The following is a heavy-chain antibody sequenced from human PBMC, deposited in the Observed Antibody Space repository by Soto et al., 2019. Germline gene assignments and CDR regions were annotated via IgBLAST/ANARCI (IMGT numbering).Heavy chain of an antibody. J-gene: IGHJ4*02. D-gene: IGHD1-20*01. CDR2: ISAYNGNT. CDR3: ARVISGLTPGIPYHS. CDR1: GYACSIYG. Sequence: VKVASKASGYACSIYGISWVRKTPGQRLEWMGWISAYNGNTNYAQKLQGRVTMTTDTSTSPPYMELRSLRSDDTDVLYSARVISGLTPGIPYHSWGQGTRVTAPQ. V-gene: IGHV1-18*01.